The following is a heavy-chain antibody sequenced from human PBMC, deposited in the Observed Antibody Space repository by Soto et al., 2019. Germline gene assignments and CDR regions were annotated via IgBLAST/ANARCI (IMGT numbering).Heavy chain of an antibody. CDR1: GGSFSGYY. CDR3: AFAVVTRNDAFDI. J-gene: IGHJ3*02. V-gene: IGHV4-34*01. Sequence: QVQLQQWGAGLVKPSETLSLTCAVYGGSFSGYYWSWIRQPPGKGLEWIGEINHSGSTNYNPSLKSRVTISVDTSKNQFSLKLSSVTAADTAVYYCAFAVVTRNDAFDIWGQGTMVTVSS. D-gene: IGHD2-21*02. CDR2: INHSGST.